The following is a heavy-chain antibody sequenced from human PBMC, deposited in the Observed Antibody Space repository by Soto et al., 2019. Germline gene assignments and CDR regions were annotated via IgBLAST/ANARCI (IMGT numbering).Heavy chain of an antibody. J-gene: IGHJ5*02. CDR1: GESLSGYY. CDR2: INHSGST. CDR3: ARSLLWFGSSNWFDP. V-gene: IGHV4-34*01. Sequence: SETLSLTCAVYGESLSGYYSSWIRQPPGKGLEWIGEINHSGSTNYNPSLKSRVTISVDTSKNQFSLKLSSVTAADTAVYYCARSLLWFGSSNWFDPWGQGTLVTSPQ. D-gene: IGHD3-10*01.